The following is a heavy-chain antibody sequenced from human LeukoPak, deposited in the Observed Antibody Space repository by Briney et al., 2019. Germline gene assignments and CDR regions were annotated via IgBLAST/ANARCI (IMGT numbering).Heavy chain of an antibody. D-gene: IGHD3-22*01. V-gene: IGHV3-33*06. Sequence: GGSLRLSCAASGFTFSSYGMHWVRQAPGKGLEWVAVIWYDGSNKYYADSVKGRFTISRDNSKNTLYLQMNSLRAEDTAVYYCAKDIVAYYYDSSGYFGLGPFDYWGQGTLVTVSS. CDR2: IWYDGSNK. J-gene: IGHJ4*02. CDR3: AKDIVAYYYDSSGYFGLGPFDY. CDR1: GFTFSSYG.